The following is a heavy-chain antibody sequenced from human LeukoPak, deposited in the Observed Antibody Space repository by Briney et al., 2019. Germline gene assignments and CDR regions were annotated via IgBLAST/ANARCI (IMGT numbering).Heavy chain of an antibody. J-gene: IGHJ4*02. CDR3: ARVAAAGMI. CDR2: INHSGST. D-gene: IGHD6-13*01. Sequence: SETLSLTCAVYGGSFSGYYWSWIRQPPGKGLEWIGEINHSGSTNYNPSLKSRVTISVDTSKNQFSLKLNSATAADTAVYYCARVAAAGMIWGQGTLVTVSS. CDR1: GGSFSGYY. V-gene: IGHV4-34*01.